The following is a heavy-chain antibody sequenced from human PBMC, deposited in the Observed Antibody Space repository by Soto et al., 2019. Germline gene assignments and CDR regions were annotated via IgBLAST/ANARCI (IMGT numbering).Heavy chain of an antibody. CDR3: ARGVGSSPPRY. D-gene: IGHD1-26*01. V-gene: IGHV4-59*01. J-gene: IGHJ4*02. Sequence: KPSETLSLTCTISGGSISVYYWSWIRQPPGQALEWTGYIYDSGSPYYNPSLRSRVIISADTSKNQISLKLTSATAADTAVYYCARGVGSSPPRYWGRGTLVTVSS. CDR2: IYDSGSP. CDR1: GGSISVYY.